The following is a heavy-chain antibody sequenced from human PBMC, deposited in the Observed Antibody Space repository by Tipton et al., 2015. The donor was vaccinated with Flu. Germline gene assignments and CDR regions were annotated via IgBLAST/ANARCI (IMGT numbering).Heavy chain of an antibody. Sequence: TLSLTCTVSGGSISSGSYYWSWIRQPAGKGLEWIGRIYTSGSTNYNPSLKSRVTISVDTSKNQFSLKPSSVTAAAMAVYCCARGRAVAGFRGFDYWGQGTLVTVSS. J-gene: IGHJ4*02. CDR3: ARGRAVAGFRGFDY. CDR1: GGSISSGSYY. CDR2: IYTSGST. D-gene: IGHD6-19*01. V-gene: IGHV4-61*02.